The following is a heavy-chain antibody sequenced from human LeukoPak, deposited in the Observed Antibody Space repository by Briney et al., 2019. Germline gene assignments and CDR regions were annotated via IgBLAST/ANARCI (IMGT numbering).Heavy chain of an antibody. CDR1: GYTFTSYY. CDR2: INPSGGST. J-gene: IGHJ3*01. CDR3: ARDPGYDILTGYYDL. D-gene: IGHD3-9*01. V-gene: IGHV1-46*03. Sequence: ASVKVSCKASGYTFTSYYMHWERQAPGQGLEWMGIINPSGGSTSYAQKFQGRVTMTRDTSTSTVYMELSSLRSEDTAVYYCARDPGYDILTGYYDLWGQGTMVTVSS.